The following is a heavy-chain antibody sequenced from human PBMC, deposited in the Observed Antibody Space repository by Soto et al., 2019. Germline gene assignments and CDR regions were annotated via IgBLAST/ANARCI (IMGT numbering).Heavy chain of an antibody. V-gene: IGHV1-18*01. CDR3: AREAFDY. CDR1: GYTFTSYG. Sequence: ASVKVSCKASGYTFTSYGISWVRQAPGQGLEWMGWISAYNGNTNYAQKFQGRVTMTRDTSTSTVYMELSSLRAEDTAVYYCAREAFDYWGQGTLVTVSS. J-gene: IGHJ4*02. CDR2: ISAYNGNT.